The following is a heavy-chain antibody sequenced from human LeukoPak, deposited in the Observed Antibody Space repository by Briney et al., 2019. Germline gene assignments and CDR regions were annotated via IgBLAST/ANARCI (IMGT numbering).Heavy chain of an antibody. CDR1: GFTFSSYA. CDR2: IWNDGRNK. J-gene: IGHJ4*02. CDR3: ARHGSGSRFFDPCDH. D-gene: IGHD1-26*01. Sequence: GRSLRLSCAASGFTFSSYAMHWVRQAPGKGLEWVALIWNDGRNKYYADSVKGRFTISRDNSKNTLYLQMDNPRAEDTAVYYCARHGSGSRFFDPCDHWGQGTLVTVSS. V-gene: IGHV3-33*01.